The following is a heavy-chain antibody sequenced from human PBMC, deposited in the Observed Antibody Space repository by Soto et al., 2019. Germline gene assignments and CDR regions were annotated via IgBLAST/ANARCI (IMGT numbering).Heavy chain of an antibody. CDR3: ARGGSSPVFCYYCGLDV. CDR2: INPSADTT. CDR1: GYSVARYF. D-gene: IGHD6-13*01. Sequence: GASVKVSCKASGYSVARYFMHWVRQAPGQGLEWLGVINPSADTTTYAKKFQGRVTMTWDTSTNTVFIDLSSLRSEDTAIYYCARGGSSPVFCYYCGLDVWGQGTTVTVSS. J-gene: IGHJ6*02. V-gene: IGHV1-46*01.